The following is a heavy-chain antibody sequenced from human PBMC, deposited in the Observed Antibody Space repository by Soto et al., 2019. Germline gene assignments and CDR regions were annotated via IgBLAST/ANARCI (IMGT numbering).Heavy chain of an antibody. V-gene: IGHV4-59*08. CDR1: GGSISSYY. Sequence: SETLSLTCTVSGGSISSYYWSWIRQPPGKGLEWIGYIYYSGSTNYNPSLKSRVTISVDTSKNQFSLKLSSVTAADTAVYYFARQEGYCSGGSCYSAFDIWGQGTMVTVSS. D-gene: IGHD2-15*01. J-gene: IGHJ3*02. CDR2: IYYSGST. CDR3: ARQEGYCSGGSCYSAFDI.